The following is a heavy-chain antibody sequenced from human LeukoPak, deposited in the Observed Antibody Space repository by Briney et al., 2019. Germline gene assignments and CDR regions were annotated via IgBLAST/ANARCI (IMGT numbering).Heavy chain of an antibody. CDR1: GGTFSSYA. V-gene: IGHV1-69*13. CDR3: ASGYCSGGSCYSFERYFDY. J-gene: IGHJ4*02. D-gene: IGHD2-15*01. Sequence: SGRVSCKASGGTFSSYAISWGPQAPGQGLEWMGWIIPIFGTANYARTFQGRFTITADESASTAYMELSSLRSEDTAVYYCASGYCSGGSCYSFERYFDYWGQGTLVAVSS. CDR2: IIPIFGTA.